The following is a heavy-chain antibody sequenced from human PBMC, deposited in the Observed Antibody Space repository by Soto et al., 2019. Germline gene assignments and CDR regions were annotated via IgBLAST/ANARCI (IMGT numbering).Heavy chain of an antibody. V-gene: IGHV1-2*02. D-gene: IGHD3-22*01. J-gene: IGHJ3*02. Sequence: ASVKVSCKASGYTFTGYYMHWVRQAPGQGLEWMGWINPNSGGTNYAQKFQGRVTMTRDTSISTAYMELSRLRSDDTAVCYCASSFDYYDSSGYYSYAFDIWGQGTMVTVSS. CDR1: GYTFTGYY. CDR2: INPNSGGT. CDR3: ASSFDYYDSSGYYSYAFDI.